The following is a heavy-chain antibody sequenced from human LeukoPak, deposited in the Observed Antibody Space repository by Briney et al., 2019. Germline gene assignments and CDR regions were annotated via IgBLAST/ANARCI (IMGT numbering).Heavy chain of an antibody. Sequence: SETLSLTCTVSGGSISSSSYYWGWIRQPPGKGLEWIGSIYYSGSTYYNPSLKSRVTISVDTSKNQFSLKLSSVTAADTAVYYCARAYYYDSLYAFDIWGQGTMVTVSS. CDR2: IYYSGST. J-gene: IGHJ3*02. V-gene: IGHV4-39*07. CDR3: ARAYYYDSLYAFDI. D-gene: IGHD3-22*01. CDR1: GGSISSSSYY.